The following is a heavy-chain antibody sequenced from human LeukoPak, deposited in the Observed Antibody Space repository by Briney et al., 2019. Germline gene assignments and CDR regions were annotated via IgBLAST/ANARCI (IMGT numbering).Heavy chain of an antibody. CDR1: GFTFDDYA. CDR2: ISWNSGSI. J-gene: IGHJ4*02. V-gene: IGHV3-9*01. Sequence: PGGSLRLSCAASGFTFDDYAMHWVRQAPGKGLEWVSGISWNSGSIGYADSVKGRFTISRDNAKNSLYLRMNSLRAEDTALYYCAKDIDGGYTIAAAGTPYFDYWGQGTLVTVSS. D-gene: IGHD6-13*01. CDR3: AKDIDGGYTIAAAGTPYFDY.